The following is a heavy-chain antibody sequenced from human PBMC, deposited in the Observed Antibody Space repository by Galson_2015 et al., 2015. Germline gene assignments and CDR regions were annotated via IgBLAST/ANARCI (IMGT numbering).Heavy chain of an antibody. V-gene: IGHV3-30-3*01. J-gene: IGHJ3*02. Sequence: SLRLSCAASGFTFSSYTMHWVRQAPGKGLEWVAVISHDGSNKYYADSVKGRFTISRDNSKNTLYLQMNSLRAEDTAVYYCAIIEAGSNRFWSGYYTGKAFDIWGQGTMVTVSS. CDR2: ISHDGSNK. CDR3: AIIEAGSNRFWSGYYTGKAFDI. D-gene: IGHD3-3*01. CDR1: GFTFSSYT.